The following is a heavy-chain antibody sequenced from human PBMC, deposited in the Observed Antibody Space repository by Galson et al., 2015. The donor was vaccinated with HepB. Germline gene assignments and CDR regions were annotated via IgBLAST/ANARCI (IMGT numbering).Heavy chain of an antibody. J-gene: IGHJ5*02. CDR2: INPNTGGT. V-gene: IGHV1-2*06. Sequence: SVKVSCKASGYISSGYYMHWVRQTPGQGLEWMGRINPNTGGTNYAQKFQGRVTMTRDTSIRTAYMELSRLRSDDTAVYYCARAWYRDYNWFDPWGQGTLVTVSS. D-gene: IGHD1-14*01. CDR1: GYISSGYY. CDR3: ARAWYRDYNWFDP.